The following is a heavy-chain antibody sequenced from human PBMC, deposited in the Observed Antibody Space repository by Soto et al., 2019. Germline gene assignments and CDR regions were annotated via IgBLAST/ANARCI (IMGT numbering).Heavy chain of an antibody. CDR2: VNPSGGHT. D-gene: IGHD2-21*02. CDR3: ARGGHVVVVTAALDY. CDR1: GDTFTDYY. V-gene: IGHV1-46*01. Sequence: QVQLMQSGAEEKKHGASVKVSCKASGDTFTDYYIHWVRQAPGQGLEWMGTVNPSGGHTTYAQHFLGRVTMTRDTSTSTLYMELTSLTSDDTVIYYCARGGHVVVVTAALDYWGQGTLVTVSS. J-gene: IGHJ4*02.